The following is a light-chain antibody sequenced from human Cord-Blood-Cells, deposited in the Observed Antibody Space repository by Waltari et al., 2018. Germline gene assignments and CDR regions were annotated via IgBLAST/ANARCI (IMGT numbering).Light chain of an antibody. V-gene: IGKV2-28*01. CDR2: LGS. J-gene: IGKJ3*01. CDR3: MQALQTPRT. Sequence: DIVMTQSPLSLPVTPGEPASISCRSSQSLRHSNGYHYLDWYLQKPGQPPQLLIYLGSNRAAGVPDRFSGSGSGTDCTLKISRVEAEDVGVYYCMQALQTPRTFGPGTKVDIK. CDR1: QSLRHSNGYHY.